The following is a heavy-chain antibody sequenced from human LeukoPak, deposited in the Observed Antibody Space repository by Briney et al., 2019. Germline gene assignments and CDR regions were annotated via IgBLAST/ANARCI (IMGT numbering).Heavy chain of an antibody. CDR2: ISNSGRT. D-gene: IGHD3-16*01. CDR1: GGSISNYY. Sequence: SETLSLTCTVSGGSISNYYWSWIRQPPGKGLEWIGYISNSGRTNYNPSLKSRVAISVDTSKNQFSLKLSSVTAADTAVYYCAVPLSPYVLFDYWGQGTLVTVSS. J-gene: IGHJ4*02. V-gene: IGHV4-59*08. CDR3: AVPLSPYVLFDY.